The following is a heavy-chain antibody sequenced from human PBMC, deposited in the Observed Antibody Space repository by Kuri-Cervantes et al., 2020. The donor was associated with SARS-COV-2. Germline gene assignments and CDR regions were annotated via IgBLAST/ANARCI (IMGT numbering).Heavy chain of an antibody. CDR2: ISSSSSYI. Sequence: GESLKISCAASGFTFSSYSMNWVRQAPGKGLEWVSSISSSSSYIYYADPVKGRFTISRDNAKNSLYLQMNSLRAEDTAVYYCARGRRTFYSRGWLGWFDPWGQGTLVTVSS. J-gene: IGHJ5*02. V-gene: IGHV3-21*01. CDR1: GFTFSSYS. CDR3: ARGRRTFYSRGWLGWFDP. D-gene: IGHD6-19*01.